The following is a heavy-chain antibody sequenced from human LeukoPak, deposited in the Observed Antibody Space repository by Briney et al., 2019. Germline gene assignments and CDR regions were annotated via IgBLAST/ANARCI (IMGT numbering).Heavy chain of an antibody. CDR2: IYSGGST. V-gene: IGHV3-66*01. CDR3: ARDGYDFWSGYSSFDY. J-gene: IGHJ4*02. CDR1: GFTVSSNY. D-gene: IGHD3-3*01. Sequence: GGSLRLSCAASGFTVSSNYMSWVRQAPGKGLEWVSVIYSGGSTYYADSVKGRFTISRDNSKNTLYLQMNSLRAEDTAVYYCARDGYDFWSGYSSFDYWGQGTLVTVSS.